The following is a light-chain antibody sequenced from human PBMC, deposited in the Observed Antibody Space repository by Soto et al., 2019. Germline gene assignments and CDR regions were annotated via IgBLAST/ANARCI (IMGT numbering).Light chain of an antibody. CDR1: QSVGNN. CDR2: DAY. CDR3: QQYNYWPRT. Sequence: EVVMTQSPATLSVSPGERATLSCRASQSVGNNLAWYQQRPGQAPRLLIYDAYYRATGIPARFSGSGSGTEYTLTISSLQSEDFALYYCQQYNYWPRTFGPGTKVEIK. V-gene: IGKV3-15*01. J-gene: IGKJ1*01.